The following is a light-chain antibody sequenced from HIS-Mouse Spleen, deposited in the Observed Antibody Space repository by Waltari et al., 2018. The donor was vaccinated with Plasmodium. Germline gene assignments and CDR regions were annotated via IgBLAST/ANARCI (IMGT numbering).Light chain of an antibody. Sequence: EIVMTQSPATLSVSPGERATLSCRASQSVSSNLAWYQQKPGQAPRRRIYGASTRATGIQAMFSGSGSGTEFTLTISSLQSEDFAVYYCQQYNNWSFTFGPGTKVDIK. V-gene: IGKV3-15*01. CDR2: GAS. CDR1: QSVSSN. CDR3: QQYNNWSFT. J-gene: IGKJ3*01.